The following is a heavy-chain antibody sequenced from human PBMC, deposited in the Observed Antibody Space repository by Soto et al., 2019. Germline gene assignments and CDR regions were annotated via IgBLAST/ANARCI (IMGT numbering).Heavy chain of an antibody. D-gene: IGHD5-18*01. Sequence: SDTLSLTCTVSGGSFSSYYWSWIRRPPGMGLEWIASISYSGTTNYNSSLKSRVTISIDTSKNQFSLKFNSVTAADTAVYYCAREGYNFGPFDYWGQGALVTVSS. V-gene: IGHV4-59*01. CDR2: ISYSGTT. CDR3: AREGYNFGPFDY. CDR1: GGSFSSYY. J-gene: IGHJ4*02.